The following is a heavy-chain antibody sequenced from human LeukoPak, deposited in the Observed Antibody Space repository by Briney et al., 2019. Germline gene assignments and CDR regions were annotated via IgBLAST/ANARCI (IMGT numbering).Heavy chain of an antibody. V-gene: IGHV1-69*13. CDR3: ARDSPSGSAFDI. CDR2: IIPIFGTA. Sequence: ASVKVSCKASGGTFSSYAISWVRQAPGQGLEWMGGIIPIFGTANYAQKFQGRVTITADESTSTAYMELSSLRSEDTAVYYCARDSPSGSAFDIWGQGTMVTVSS. D-gene: IGHD5-12*01. CDR1: GGTFSSYA. J-gene: IGHJ3*02.